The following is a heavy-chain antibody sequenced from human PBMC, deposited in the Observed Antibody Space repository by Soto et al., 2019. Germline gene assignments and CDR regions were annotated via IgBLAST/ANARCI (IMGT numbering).Heavy chain of an antibody. Sequence: QVQLQASGPGLVKPSETLSLSCAVSGVSITSTDWWSWVRQPPGKGLQWIGEVSLGGGANYNPSLKSRVTISVDNSKNQFSLTLNSVTAADTAVYFCAGSTADTTLKASSFWGQGTLVTVSS. CDR3: AGSTADTTLKASSF. D-gene: IGHD4-4*01. J-gene: IGHJ4*02. CDR1: GVSITSTDW. V-gene: IGHV4-4*02. CDR2: VSLGGGA.